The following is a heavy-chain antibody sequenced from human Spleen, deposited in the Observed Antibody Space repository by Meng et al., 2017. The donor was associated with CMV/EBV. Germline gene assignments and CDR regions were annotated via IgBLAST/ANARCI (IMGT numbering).Heavy chain of an antibody. D-gene: IGHD5/OR15-5a*01. CDR3: ARVVTSTDYFDY. Sequence: CAASGFTFSTYAMRWVRQAPGKGLEWVSTISGSGGSTYIADSVKGRFTISRDNFKNTLYLQMNSLRAEDTAVYYCARVVTSTDYFDYWGQGTLVTVSS. V-gene: IGHV3-23*01. CDR2: ISGSGGST. J-gene: IGHJ4*02. CDR1: GFTFSTYA.